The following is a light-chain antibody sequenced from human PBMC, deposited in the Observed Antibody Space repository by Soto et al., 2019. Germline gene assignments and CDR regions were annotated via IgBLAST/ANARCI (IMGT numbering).Light chain of an antibody. J-gene: IGKJ4*01. CDR1: QSVFYSSTNRNY. CDR3: QQFYTTPLT. Sequence: DIVMTQSPDSLAVSLGERASINCSSSQSVFYSSTNRNYLTWYQQKPGHPPKLLIYWASTRESGVPDRFSGSGSGTDFTLTISSLQTEDVAVYYCQQFYTTPLTFGGGTKVEIK. CDR2: WAS. V-gene: IGKV4-1*01.